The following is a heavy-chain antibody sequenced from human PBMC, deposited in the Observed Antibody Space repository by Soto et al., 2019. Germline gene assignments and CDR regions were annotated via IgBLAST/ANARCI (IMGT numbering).Heavy chain of an antibody. D-gene: IGHD2-15*01. CDR3: AGIRGGSGIGGHYYYYGMDV. J-gene: IGHJ6*02. V-gene: IGHV5-51*01. Sequence: GESLKISCKGSGYSFTSYWIGWVRQLPGKGLEWMGIIYPGDSDTRYSPSFQGQVTISADKSISTAYLQWSSLKASDTAMYYCAGIRGGSGIGGHYYYYGMDVWGQGTTVTVSS. CDR2: IYPGDSDT. CDR1: GYSFTSYW.